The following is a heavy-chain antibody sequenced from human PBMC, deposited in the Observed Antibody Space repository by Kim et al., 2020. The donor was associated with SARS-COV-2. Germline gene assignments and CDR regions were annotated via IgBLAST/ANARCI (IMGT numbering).Heavy chain of an antibody. CDR1: GYSFTSYW. J-gene: IGHJ3*02. CDR3: ARLGSGAYYDSSGYYWGAFDI. V-gene: IGHV5-10-1*01. Sequence: GESLKISCKGSGYSFTSYWISWVRQMPGKGLEWMGRIDPSDSYTNYSPSFQGHVTISADKSISTAYLQWSSLKASDTAMYYCARLGSGAYYDSSGYYWGAFDIWGQGTIVTVSS. CDR2: IDPSDSYT. D-gene: IGHD3-22*01.